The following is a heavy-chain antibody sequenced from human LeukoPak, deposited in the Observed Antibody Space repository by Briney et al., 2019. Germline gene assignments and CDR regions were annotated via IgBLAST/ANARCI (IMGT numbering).Heavy chain of an antibody. Sequence: PSETLSLTCTVSGGSISSYYWSWIRQPPGKGLEWIGYIYYSGSTNYNPSLKSRVTISVDTSKNQFSLKLSSVTAADTAVYYCARVTHYYGSGSQSWFDPWGQEPWSPSPQ. V-gene: IGHV4-59*01. CDR2: IYYSGST. CDR1: GGSISSYY. J-gene: IGHJ5*02. D-gene: IGHD3-10*01. CDR3: ARVTHYYGSGSQSWFDP.